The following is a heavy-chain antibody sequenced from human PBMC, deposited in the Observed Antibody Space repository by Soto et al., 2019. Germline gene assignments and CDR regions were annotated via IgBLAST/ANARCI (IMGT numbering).Heavy chain of an antibody. J-gene: IGHJ5*02. CDR3: ATERLRGFDP. CDR1: GGTFSRYG. Sequence: QVQLVQSGAEVKKPGSSVKVSWKASGGTFSRYGISWVRQAPGQGLEWMGGINPLFGTTNYEQKFQGRVTITADESTRTAFMELSSLRSDDAAIYFCATERLRGFDPWGQGTLVTVSS. D-gene: IGHD2-15*01. CDR2: INPLFGTT. V-gene: IGHV1-69*01.